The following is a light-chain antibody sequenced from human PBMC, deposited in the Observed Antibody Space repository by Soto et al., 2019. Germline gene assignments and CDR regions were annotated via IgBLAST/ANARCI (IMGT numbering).Light chain of an antibody. CDR2: AAS. V-gene: IGKV1-39*01. CDR3: QQSYSTPRT. CDR1: QSTSSY. J-gene: IGKJ1*01. Sequence: IHLSLSTSSLSASVGNRVTITCRASQSTSSYLNWYQQKPGKVPKLLIYAASSLQSGVPSRFSGSGSGTDFTLTISSLQPEDFATYYCQQSYSTPRTFGQGTKVDIK.